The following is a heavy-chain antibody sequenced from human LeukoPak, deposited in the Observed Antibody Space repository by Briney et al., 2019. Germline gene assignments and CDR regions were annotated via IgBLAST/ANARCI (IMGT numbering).Heavy chain of an antibody. CDR2: IYYSGST. CDR1: GGSISSSSYY. CDR3: ARHQRIYSNRLYWYFDL. V-gene: IGHV4-39*01. J-gene: IGHJ2*01. D-gene: IGHD4-11*01. Sequence: SETLSLTCTVSGGSISSSSYYWGWIRQPPGKGLEWIGSIYYSGSTYYNPSLKSRVTISVDTSKNQFSLKLSSVTAADTALYYCARHQRIYSNRLYWYFDLWGRGTLVTVSS.